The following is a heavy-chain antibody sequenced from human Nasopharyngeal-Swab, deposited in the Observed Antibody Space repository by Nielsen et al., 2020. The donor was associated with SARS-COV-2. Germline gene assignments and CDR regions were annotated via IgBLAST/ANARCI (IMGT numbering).Heavy chain of an antibody. CDR2: IYSGGST. D-gene: IGHD5-18*01. V-gene: IGHV3-66*01. J-gene: IGHJ4*02. CDR3: ARDGSGYSYGLLDY. CDR1: GFTVSSNY. Sequence: GESLKISCAASGFTVSSNYMSWVRQAPGKGLEWVSVIYSGGSTYYADSVKGRFTFSRDNSKNTLYLQMNSLRAEDTAVYYCARDGSGYSYGLLDYWGQGTLVTVSS.